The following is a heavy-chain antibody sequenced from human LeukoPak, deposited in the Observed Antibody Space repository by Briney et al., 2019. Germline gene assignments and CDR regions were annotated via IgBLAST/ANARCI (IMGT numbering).Heavy chain of an antibody. CDR3: ARGEPRAAVAGD. D-gene: IGHD6-19*01. J-gene: IGHJ4*02. CDR1: GFTFSSYT. V-gene: IGHV3-23*01. Sequence: GGSLRLSCAASGFTFSSYTMGWVRQAPGKGLEWVSEINDSGGNTYYARSVKGRFTISRDNSKNTLYLQMNSLRAEDTAVYYCARGEPRAAVAGDWGQGTLVTVSS. CDR2: INDSGGNT.